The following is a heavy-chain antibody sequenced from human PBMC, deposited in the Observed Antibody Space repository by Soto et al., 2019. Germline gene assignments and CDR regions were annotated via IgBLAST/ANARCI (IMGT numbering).Heavy chain of an antibody. V-gene: IGHV1-46*01. CDR3: ARDGCSGGTCLFDY. CDR1: GYTFITYN. D-gene: IGHD2-15*01. CDR2: INPCGGST. Sequence: QVQLVQSGAEVKKPGASVKVSCKASGYTFITYNMHWVRQAPGRGLEWMGIINPCGGSTTYAQKFQGRAAMTRDTSTSTVYMQLTSLRPDDTAVYFCARDGCSGGTCLFDYWGQGTLVTVSS. J-gene: IGHJ4*02.